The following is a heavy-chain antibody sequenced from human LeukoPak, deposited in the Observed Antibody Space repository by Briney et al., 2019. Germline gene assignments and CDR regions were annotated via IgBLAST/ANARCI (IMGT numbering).Heavy chain of an antibody. J-gene: IGHJ4*02. CDR2: INSDGSIT. D-gene: IGHD3-9*01. Sequence: GGSLRLSCAASGFTFSRYWMHWVRQAPGKGLVWVSRINSDGSITNYADSVKGRFTISRDNSKNTLYLQMNSLRVEDTAVYYCALGLVTDYWGQGTLVTVSS. V-gene: IGHV3-74*01. CDR1: GFTFSRYW. CDR3: ALGLVTDY.